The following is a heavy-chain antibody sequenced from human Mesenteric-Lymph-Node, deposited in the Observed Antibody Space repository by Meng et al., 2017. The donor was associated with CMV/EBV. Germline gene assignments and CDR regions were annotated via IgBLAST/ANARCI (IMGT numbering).Heavy chain of an antibody. CDR3: ARRLTTTGGLDP. J-gene: IGHJ5*02. Sequence: TFSGFSLTTSGVDVNWIRQPPGKALEWLALIYSNDEKRYNPSLETRLSITKDASKNQVVLIMTNMDPVDTATYYCARRLTTTGGLDPWGQGILVTVSS. CDR1: GFSLTTSGVD. V-gene: IGHV2-5*01. D-gene: IGHD4-17*01. CDR2: IYSNDEK.